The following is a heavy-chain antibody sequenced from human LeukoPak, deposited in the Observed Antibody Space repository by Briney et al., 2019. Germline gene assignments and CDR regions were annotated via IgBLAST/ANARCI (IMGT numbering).Heavy chain of an antibody. D-gene: IGHD5-24*01. Sequence: GSSVKVSCKAAGGAFSSYTISWVRQAPGQGLEWMGRIIPILGIANYAQKFQGRVTITADKSTSTAYMELSSLRSEDTAVYYCARDLEMAAYFDYWGQGTLVTVSS. V-gene: IGHV1-69*04. J-gene: IGHJ4*02. CDR3: ARDLEMAAYFDY. CDR1: GGAFSSYT. CDR2: IIPILGIA.